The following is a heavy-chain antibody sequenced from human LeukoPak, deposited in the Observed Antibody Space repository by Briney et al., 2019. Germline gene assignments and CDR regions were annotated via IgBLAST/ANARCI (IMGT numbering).Heavy chain of an antibody. CDR1: GFTFSSYS. J-gene: IGHJ5*02. Sequence: GGSLRLSCAASGFTFSSYSMNWVRQAPGKGLEWVSSISSSSSYIYYADSVKGRFTISRDNAKNSLYLQMNSLRAEDTAVYYCARALRYFDWLSTSPEYNWFDPWGQGTLVTVSS. D-gene: IGHD3-9*01. CDR2: ISSSSSYI. CDR3: ARALRYFDWLSTSPEYNWFDP. V-gene: IGHV3-21*01.